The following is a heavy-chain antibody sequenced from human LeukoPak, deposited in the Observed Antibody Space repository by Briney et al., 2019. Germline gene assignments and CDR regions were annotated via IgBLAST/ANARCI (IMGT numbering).Heavy chain of an antibody. CDR2: IWNDGSQK. Sequence: GGSLRLSCAASGFTFITYGMHWVRQAPGKGLEWVAVIWNDGSQKYYADSVKGRFTISKDNSKNTLYLQMNSLRAEDTALYYCARDGHGVPLDYWGQGTLVTVSP. V-gene: IGHV3-33*01. J-gene: IGHJ4*02. CDR1: GFTFITYG. CDR3: ARDGHGVPLDY. D-gene: IGHD4-17*01.